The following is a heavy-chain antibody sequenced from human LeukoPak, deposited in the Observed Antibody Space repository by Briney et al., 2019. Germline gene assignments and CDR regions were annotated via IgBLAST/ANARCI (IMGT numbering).Heavy chain of an antibody. D-gene: IGHD5-18*01. V-gene: IGHV4-31*03. CDR1: GGSISSGGYY. CDR3: ASLLRGYNYGHPLQPFDY. CDR2: IYYSGST. Sequence: SETLSLTCTVSGGSISSGGYYWSWIRQHPGKGLEWIGYIYYSGSTYYNPSLKSRVTISVDTSKNQFSLKLSSVTAADTAVYYCASLLRGYNYGHPLQPFDYWGQGTLVTVSS. J-gene: IGHJ4*02.